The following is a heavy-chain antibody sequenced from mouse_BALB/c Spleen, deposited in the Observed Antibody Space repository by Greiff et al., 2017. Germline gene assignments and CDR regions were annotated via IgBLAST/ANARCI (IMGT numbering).Heavy chain of an antibody. CDR1: GYTFTDYA. V-gene: IGHV1-67*01. D-gene: IGHD1-1*01. CDR3: ARGRGLRTVEAWFAY. J-gene: IGHJ3*01. Sequence: VQLQESGPELVRPGVSVKISCKGSGYTFTDYAMHWVKQSHAKSLEWIGVISTYYGNTNYNQKFKGKATMTVDKSSSTAYMELARLTSEDSAIYYCARGRGLRTVEAWFAYWGQGTLVTVSA. CDR2: ISTYYGNT.